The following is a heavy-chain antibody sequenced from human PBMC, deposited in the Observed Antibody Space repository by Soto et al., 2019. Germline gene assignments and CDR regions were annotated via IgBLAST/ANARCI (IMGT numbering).Heavy chain of an antibody. D-gene: IGHD3-10*01. CDR1: GGSISSYY. CDR3: ARGDMVREIGLGY. J-gene: IGHJ4*02. CDR2: IYYSGST. V-gene: IGHV4-59*01. Sequence: QVQLQESGPGLVKPSETLSLTCTVSGGSISSYYWSWIRQPPGKGLEWIGYIYYSGSTNYIPSLKSRVTISVDTSKNQFSLKLSSVTAADTAVYYCARGDMVREIGLGYWGQGTLVTVSS.